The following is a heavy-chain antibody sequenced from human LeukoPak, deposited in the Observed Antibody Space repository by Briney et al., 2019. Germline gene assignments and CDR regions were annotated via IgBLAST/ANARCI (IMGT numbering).Heavy chain of an antibody. CDR2: IKTDGNYT. J-gene: IGHJ4*02. Sequence: PGGSLRLSCAASGFTLRNYWMHWVRQAPRKGLVWVSRIKTDGNYTDYADAVKGRFTISRDNAKNMMYLQMNSLRVEDTAVYYCARDHYGANSLDYWGQGTLVIVSS. V-gene: IGHV3-74*01. CDR1: GFTLRNYW. D-gene: IGHD4-23*01. CDR3: ARDHYGANSLDY.